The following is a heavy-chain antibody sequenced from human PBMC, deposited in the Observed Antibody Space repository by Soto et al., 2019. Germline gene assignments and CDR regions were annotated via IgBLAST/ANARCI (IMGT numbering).Heavy chain of an antibody. D-gene: IGHD3-10*01. CDR1: GFSFSSYG. Sequence: QVKLVESGGGVVQPGRSLRLSCAASGFSFSSYGMHWVRQAPGKGLEWVAVISPDGSNKDYADSVKGRFTISRDNSKXXXXXXXXXXXXXXXXVYYCTXXRSSLQWPPFDPWGHGTLVTVSS. CDR2: ISPDGSNK. J-gene: IGHJ5*02. CDR3: TXXRSSLQWPPFDP. V-gene: IGHV3-30*03.